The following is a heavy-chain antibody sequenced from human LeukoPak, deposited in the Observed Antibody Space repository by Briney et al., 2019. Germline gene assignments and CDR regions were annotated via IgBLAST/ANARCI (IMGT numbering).Heavy chain of an antibody. V-gene: IGHV3-21*01. Sequence: GGSLRLSCAASGFTFSSYSMNWVRQAPGKGLEWVSSISSSSSYIYYADSVKGRFTISRDNAKNSLYLQMNSLRAEDTAVYYCARGSTTTVTTFGYWGQGTLVTVSS. J-gene: IGHJ4*02. CDR3: ARGSTTTVTTFGY. CDR1: GFTFSSYS. CDR2: ISSSSSYI. D-gene: IGHD4-17*01.